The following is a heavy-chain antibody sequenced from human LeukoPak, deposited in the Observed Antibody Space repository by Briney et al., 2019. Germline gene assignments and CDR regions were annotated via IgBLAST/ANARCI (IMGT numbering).Heavy chain of an antibody. CDR3: ASPRNPLWFGELSGDAFDI. D-gene: IGHD3-10*01. CDR1: GGSFSGYY. CDR2: INHSGST. Sequence: SETLSLTCAVYGGSFSGYYWSWIRQPPGKGLEWIGEINHSGSTNYNPSLKSRVTISVDTSKNQFSLKLSSVTAADTAVYYCASPRNPLWFGELSGDAFDIWGQGTMVTVSS. V-gene: IGHV4-34*01. J-gene: IGHJ3*02.